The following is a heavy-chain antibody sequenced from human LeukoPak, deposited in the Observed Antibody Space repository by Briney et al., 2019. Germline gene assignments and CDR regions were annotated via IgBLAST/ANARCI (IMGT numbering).Heavy chain of an antibody. CDR2: IIPFFGTA. CDR3: ARSPHILTGENFDY. D-gene: IGHD3-9*01. V-gene: IGHV1-69*13. CDR1: GGTFSSNA. Sequence: GASVKVSCKASGGTFSSNAISWVRQAPGQGLEWMGGIIPFFGTANYAQKFQGRVTITADESTNTAYMELSSLRSEDTALYYCARSPHILTGENFDYWGQGTLVTVSS. J-gene: IGHJ4*02.